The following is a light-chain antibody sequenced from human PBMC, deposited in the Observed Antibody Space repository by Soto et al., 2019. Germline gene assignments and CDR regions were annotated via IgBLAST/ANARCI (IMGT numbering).Light chain of an antibody. CDR1: QTIRGW. Sequence: DIQMAHAPSTLSGSVGYRVTITFGSMQTIRGWFAWYQQKPGKAPKLLIYKASTLKSGGPSRFSGSGSGTELTLTISSLQPDDFATYSSQHYNSYSEAFGQGTKVDIK. CDR2: KAS. CDR3: QHYNSYSEA. V-gene: IGKV1-5*03. J-gene: IGKJ1*01.